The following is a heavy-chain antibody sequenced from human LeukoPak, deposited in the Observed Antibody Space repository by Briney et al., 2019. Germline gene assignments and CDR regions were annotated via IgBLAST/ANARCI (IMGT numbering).Heavy chain of an antibody. CDR2: IYYSGST. CDR3: ARVGSGYYYYYYMDV. J-gene: IGHJ6*03. V-gene: IGHV4-59*01. Sequence: SETLSLTCTVSGGSISSYYWSWIRQPPGKGLEWIGYIYYSGSTNYNPSLKSRVTISVDTSKNQFSLKLSSVTAADTAAYYCARVGSGYYYYYYMDVWGKGTTVTVSS. D-gene: IGHD1-26*01. CDR1: GGSISSYY.